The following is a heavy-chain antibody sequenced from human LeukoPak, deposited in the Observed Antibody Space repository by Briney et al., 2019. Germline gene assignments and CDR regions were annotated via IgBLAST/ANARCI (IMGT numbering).Heavy chain of an antibody. D-gene: IGHD3-22*01. V-gene: IGHV3-30-3*01. Sequence: GRSLRLSCAASGFTFSSYAMHWVRQAPGKGLEWVAVISYDGSNKYYADSVKGRFIISRDNSKNTLCLQMNSLRAEDTAVYYCARDLRPPRYYYDSSGYNSYGMDVWGQGTTVTVSS. J-gene: IGHJ6*02. CDR3: ARDLRPPRYYYDSSGYNSYGMDV. CDR2: ISYDGSNK. CDR1: GFTFSSYA.